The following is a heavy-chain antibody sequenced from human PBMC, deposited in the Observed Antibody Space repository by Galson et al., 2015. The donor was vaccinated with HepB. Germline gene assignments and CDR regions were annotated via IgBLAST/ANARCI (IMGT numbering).Heavy chain of an antibody. CDR3: ARGASSSWGDYYYYGMDV. V-gene: IGHV3-11*06. D-gene: IGHD6-13*01. CDR1: GFTFSDYY. J-gene: IGHJ6*02. Sequence: SLRLSCAASGFTFSDYYMSWIRQAPGKGLEWVSYISSSSSYTNYADSVKGRFTISRDNAKNSLYLQMNSLRAEDTAVYYCARGASSSWGDYYYYGMDVWGQGTTVTVPS. CDR2: ISSSSSYT.